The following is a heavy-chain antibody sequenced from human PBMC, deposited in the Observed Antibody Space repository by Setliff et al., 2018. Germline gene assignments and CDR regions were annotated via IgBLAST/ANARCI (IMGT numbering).Heavy chain of an antibody. V-gene: IGHV1-69*10. J-gene: IGHJ4*02. Sequence: ASVKVSCKASGGTFSSYAISWVRQAPGQGLEWMGGIIPILGIANYAQKFQGRVTITADESTSTAYMELSSLRSEDTAVYYCAREYYDSSGYHGPLDYWGQGTLVTVSS. D-gene: IGHD3-22*01. CDR1: GGTFSSYA. CDR3: AREYYDSSGYHGPLDY. CDR2: IIPILGIA.